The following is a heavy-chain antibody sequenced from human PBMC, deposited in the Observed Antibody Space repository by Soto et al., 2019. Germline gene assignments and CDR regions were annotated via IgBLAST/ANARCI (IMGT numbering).Heavy chain of an antibody. V-gene: IGHV1-3*05. Sequence: QVQLVQSGAEEKKPGASVKVSCKASGYTFTSYAMHWVRQAPRQRLEWMGWINAGNGNTKYSQKFQGRVTITRDTSASTAYMELSSLRSEDTAVYYCARSPGGPMTPGDYWGQGTLVTVSS. CDR1: GYTFTSYA. CDR3: ARSPGGPMTPGDY. J-gene: IGHJ4*02. D-gene: IGHD3-10*01. CDR2: INAGNGNT.